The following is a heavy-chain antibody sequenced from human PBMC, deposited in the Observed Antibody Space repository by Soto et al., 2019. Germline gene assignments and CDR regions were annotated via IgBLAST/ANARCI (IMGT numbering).Heavy chain of an antibody. V-gene: IGHV4-30-4*01. CDR2: IYYSGST. D-gene: IGHD6-13*01. Sequence: TLSLTCTVSGGSISSGDYYWSWIRQPPGKGLEWIGYIYYSGSTYYNPSLKSRVTISVDTSKNQFSLKLSSVTAADTAVYYCARGYSSSWYYAPGWFDPWGQGTLVTVSS. J-gene: IGHJ5*02. CDR3: ARGYSSSWYYAPGWFDP. CDR1: GGSISSGDYY.